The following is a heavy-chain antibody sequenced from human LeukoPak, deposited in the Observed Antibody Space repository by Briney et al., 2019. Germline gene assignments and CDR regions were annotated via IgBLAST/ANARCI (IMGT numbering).Heavy chain of an antibody. D-gene: IGHD1-26*01. Sequence: PSETLSLTCTVSGGSISSYYWSWIRQPPGKGLEWVGYIYTSGSTNYNPSLKSRVTISVDTSKNQFSLKLSSVTAADTAVYYCARQEPAVGDAFDIWGQGTMVTVSS. CDR1: GGSISSYY. CDR3: ARQEPAVGDAFDI. J-gene: IGHJ3*02. CDR2: IYTSGST. V-gene: IGHV4-4*09.